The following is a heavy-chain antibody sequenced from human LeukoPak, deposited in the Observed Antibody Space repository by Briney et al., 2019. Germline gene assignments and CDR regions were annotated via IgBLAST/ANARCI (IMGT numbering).Heavy chain of an antibody. Sequence: PSETLSLTCAVSGDSMSSIDWWSWVRQPPGKGLEWIGEIHHTGSTNYNPSLKSRVTISVDKSKNQFFLNFNSMSAADSAVYYCAANGYYTIEYWGQGTLVTVSS. CDR2: IHHTGST. D-gene: IGHD1-26*01. J-gene: IGHJ4*02. V-gene: IGHV4-4*02. CDR1: GDSMSSIDW. CDR3: AANGYYTIEY.